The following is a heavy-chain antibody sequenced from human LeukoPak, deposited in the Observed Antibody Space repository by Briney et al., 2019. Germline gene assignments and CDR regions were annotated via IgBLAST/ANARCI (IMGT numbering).Heavy chain of an antibody. CDR3: ARYYYDSSGLFDY. Sequence: SETLSLTCTVSGGSISSGGYYWSWIRQHPGKGLEWIGYIYYSGSTYYNPSLKSRVTISVDTSKNQFSLKLSSVTAADTAVYYCARYYYDSSGLFDYWGQGTLVTVSS. CDR2: IYYSGST. CDR1: GGSISSGGYY. J-gene: IGHJ4*02. D-gene: IGHD3-22*01. V-gene: IGHV4-31*03.